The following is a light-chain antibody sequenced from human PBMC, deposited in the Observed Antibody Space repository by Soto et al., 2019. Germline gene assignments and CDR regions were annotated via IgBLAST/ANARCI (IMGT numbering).Light chain of an antibody. CDR2: AAS. Sequence: EIVWTQSPGTLSLSPGERATLSCRASQYMTRTYIAWYQQKPGQAPRLLIYAASNRATGIPDKFSGSGSGTDYSLTITRLEHEDSAVYYCHQYDKAPQTFGQGTKVEIK. CDR3: HQYDKAPQT. V-gene: IGKV3-20*01. J-gene: IGKJ2*01. CDR1: QYMTRTY.